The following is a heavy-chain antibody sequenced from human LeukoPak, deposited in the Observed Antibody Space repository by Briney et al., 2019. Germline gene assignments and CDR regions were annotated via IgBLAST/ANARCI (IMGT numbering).Heavy chain of an antibody. CDR3: VQQVVVVVVYGMDV. V-gene: IGHV3-23*01. CDR2: ISGSGGST. D-gene: IGHD2-15*01. Sequence: PGGSLRLSCAASGFTFSSYAMSWVRQAPGKGLEWVSAISGSGGSTYYADSVKGRFTISRDNPKNTLYLQMNSLRAEDTAVYYCVQQVVVVVVYGMDVWGQGTTVTVSS. CDR1: GFTFSSYA. J-gene: IGHJ6*02.